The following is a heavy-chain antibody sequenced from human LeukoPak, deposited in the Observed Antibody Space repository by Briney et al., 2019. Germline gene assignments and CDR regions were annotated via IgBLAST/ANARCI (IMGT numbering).Heavy chain of an antibody. V-gene: IGHV3-15*01. Sequence: SGGSLRLSCAASGFTFSNAWMSWVRQAPGKGLEWVGRIKSKTDGGTTDYAAPVKGRFTISRDDSKNTLYLQMNSLKTEDTAVYYCARCIFGRTDRVPLDYWGQGTLVTVSS. J-gene: IGHJ4*02. CDR2: IKSKTDGGTT. CDR1: GFTFSNAW. CDR3: ARCIFGRTDRVPLDY. D-gene: IGHD3-10*02.